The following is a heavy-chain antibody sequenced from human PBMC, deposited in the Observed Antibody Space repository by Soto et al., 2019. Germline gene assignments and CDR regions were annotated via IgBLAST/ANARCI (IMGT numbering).Heavy chain of an antibody. J-gene: IGHJ4*02. V-gene: IGHV2-5*02. CDR3: ATGGWLHDY. CDR2: IYWDDDK. Sequence: QITLKESGPTLVKPTQTLTLTCTFSGFSLSTSGVGVGWIRQPPGKALEWLALIYWDDDKRYSPSLKSRLTXXKDTSKNQVVLTMTNMDPVDTATYYCATGGWLHDYWGQGTLVTVSS. D-gene: IGHD3-22*01. CDR1: GFSLSTSGVG.